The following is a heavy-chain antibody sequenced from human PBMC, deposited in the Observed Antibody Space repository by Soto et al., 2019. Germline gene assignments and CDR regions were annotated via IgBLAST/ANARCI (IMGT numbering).Heavy chain of an antibody. CDR3: ARMDLDNYDFWSGPQPYFDY. D-gene: IGHD3-3*01. J-gene: IGHJ4*02. CDR2: IYYSGST. V-gene: IGHV4-39*01. CDR1: GGSISSSSYY. Sequence: SETLSLTCTVSGGSISSSSYYWGWIRQPPGKGLEWIGSIYYSGSTYYNPSLKSRVTISVDTSKNQFSLKLSSVTAADTAAYYCARMDLDNYDFWSGPQPYFDYWGQGTLVTVSS.